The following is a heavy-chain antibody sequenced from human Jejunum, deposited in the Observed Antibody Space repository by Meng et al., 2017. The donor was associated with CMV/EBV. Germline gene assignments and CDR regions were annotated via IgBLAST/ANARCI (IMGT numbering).Heavy chain of an antibody. CDR2: ISPDGSST. CDR1: FSLSNYW. J-gene: IGHJ6*02. V-gene: IGHV3-74*01. CDR3: ARDKRILDTYYVMDV. D-gene: IGHD3-3*01. Sequence: FSLSNYWMHWVRQTTGKGLVWVSRISPDGSSTRYADSVKGRFTISRDNVNNMMYLRMSSLRDEDTAVYFCARDKRILDTYYVMDVWGHGTTVTVSS.